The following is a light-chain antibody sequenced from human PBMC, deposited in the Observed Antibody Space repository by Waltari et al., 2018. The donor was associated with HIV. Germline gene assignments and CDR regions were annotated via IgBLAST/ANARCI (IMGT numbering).Light chain of an antibody. J-gene: IGLJ2*01. Sequence: QSALTQPRSVSGSPGQSVTLSCTGTYSYVGDYTYVSWYQQHPGKAPKLMIYDVSQRPSGVPDRFSGSKSGNTASLTISGLQADDDADYYCCSFAGTYTIFGGGTKLTVL. CDR1: YSYVGDYTY. CDR2: DVS. V-gene: IGLV2-11*01. CDR3: CSFAGTYTI.